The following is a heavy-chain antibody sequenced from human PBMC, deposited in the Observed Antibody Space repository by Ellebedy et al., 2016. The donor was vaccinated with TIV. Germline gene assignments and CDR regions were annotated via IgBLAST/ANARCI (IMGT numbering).Heavy chain of an antibody. V-gene: IGHV4-34*01. D-gene: IGHD5-18*01. CDR3: ASGPYSYATIHAEYFQH. CDR1: GGSFSGYY. J-gene: IGHJ1*01. Sequence: SETLSLTCAVYGGSFSGYYWSWIRQPPGKGLEWIGEINHIGSTNYNPSLKSRVTISVDASKNQFSLKLSSVTAADTAVYYCASGPYSYATIHAEYFQHWGQGTLVTVSS. CDR2: INHIGST.